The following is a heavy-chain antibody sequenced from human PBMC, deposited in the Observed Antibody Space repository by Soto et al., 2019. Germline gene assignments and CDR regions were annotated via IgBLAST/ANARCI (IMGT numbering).Heavy chain of an antibody. V-gene: IGHV3-48*02. J-gene: IGHJ4*02. CDR1: GFTFSSYS. Sequence: GGSLRLSCAASGFTFSSYSMNWVRQAPGKGLEWVSYISSSSSTKYYADSVKGRFTISRDNAKNSLYLQMNSLRDEDTDVYYCARGGPRNGYYYDSSGYYYGLDYWGQGTLVTVSS. CDR2: ISSSSSTK. CDR3: ARGGPRNGYYYDSSGYYYGLDY. D-gene: IGHD3-22*01.